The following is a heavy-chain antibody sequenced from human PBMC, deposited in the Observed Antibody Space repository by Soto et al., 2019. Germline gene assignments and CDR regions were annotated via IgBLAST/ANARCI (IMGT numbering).Heavy chain of an antibody. J-gene: IGHJ6*03. D-gene: IGHD1-1*01. CDR3: ATEPRYNWNDAGYYMDV. CDR1: GYTLTELS. V-gene: IGHV1-24*01. CDR2: FDPEDGET. Sequence: ASVKVSCKVSGYTLTELSMHWVRQAPGKGLEWMGGFDPEDGETIYAQKFQGRVTMTEDTSTDTAYMELSSLRSEDTAVYYCATEPRYNWNDAGYYMDVWGQGTTVTVSS.